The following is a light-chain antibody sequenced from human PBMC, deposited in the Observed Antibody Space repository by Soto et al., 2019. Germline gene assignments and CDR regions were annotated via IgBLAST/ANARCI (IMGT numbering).Light chain of an antibody. V-gene: IGKV3-20*01. J-gene: IGKJ5*01. Sequence: EIVLTQSPGTLSLSPGERATLSCRASQSVSRNYLAWFQKKPGQAPRLLIYDASTRATGIPDKFGGSGSGTVFTLPISRLEPEDFAFYFCQQYFTSPITFGQGTRLEIK. CDR1: QSVSRNY. CDR3: QQYFTSPIT. CDR2: DAS.